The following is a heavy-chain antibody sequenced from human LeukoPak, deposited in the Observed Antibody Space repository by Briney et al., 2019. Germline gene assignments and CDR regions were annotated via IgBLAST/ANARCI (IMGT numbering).Heavy chain of an antibody. V-gene: IGHV4-59*08. Sequence: PSETLSLTCTVSGGSISSYYWSWIRQPPGKGLEWIGYIYYSGSTNYNPSLKSRVTISVDTSKNQFSLKLSSVTAADTAVYYCARRAYDSSGYPEDYYYGMDVWGQGTTVTVSS. D-gene: IGHD3-22*01. CDR2: IYYSGST. CDR1: GGSISSYY. CDR3: ARRAYDSSGYPEDYYYGMDV. J-gene: IGHJ6*02.